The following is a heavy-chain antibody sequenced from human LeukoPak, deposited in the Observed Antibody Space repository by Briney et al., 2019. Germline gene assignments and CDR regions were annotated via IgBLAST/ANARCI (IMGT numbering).Heavy chain of an antibody. D-gene: IGHD1-26*01. CDR1: GFTFSIYA. V-gene: IGHV3-23*01. CDR2: IRGTDDST. Sequence: TGGSLRLSCAASGFTFSIYAMNWVRQAPGKGLEWVSAIRGTDDSTYYADSVKGRFTISRDNSKNTLYLQMNSLRAEDTAVYYCAKDRGGSYPGGFDSWGQGPLVPVTS. J-gene: IGHJ4*02. CDR3: AKDRGGSYPGGFDS.